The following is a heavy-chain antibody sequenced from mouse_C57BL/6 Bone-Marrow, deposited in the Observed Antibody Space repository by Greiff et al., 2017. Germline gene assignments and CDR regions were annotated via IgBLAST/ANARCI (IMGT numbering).Heavy chain of an antibody. J-gene: IGHJ3*01. CDR1: GYTFTSYG. Sequence: LQESGAELARPGASVKLSCKASGYTFTSYGISWVKQRTGQGLEWIGEIYPRSGNTYYNEKFKGKATLTADKSSSTAYMELRSLTSEDSAVXFCARTLSAWFAYWGQGTLVTVSA. CDR2: IYPRSGNT. V-gene: IGHV1-81*01. D-gene: IGHD1-1*02. CDR3: ARTLSAWFAY.